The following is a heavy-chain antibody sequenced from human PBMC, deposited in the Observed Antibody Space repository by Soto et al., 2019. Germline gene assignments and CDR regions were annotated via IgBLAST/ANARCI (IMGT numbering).Heavy chain of an antibody. J-gene: IGHJ4*02. Sequence: QVQLQESGPGLVKPSQTLSLTCTVSGGSISSGNYYWSWIRQPPGKGLEWIGFISYSGSTYYNASLKSRFTISVDTSKDQFSLNLSFVTAADTAGYYCATMGTPATGLYYFDYWGQGTLVTVSS. CDR2: ISYSGST. V-gene: IGHV4-30-4*01. D-gene: IGHD1-7*01. CDR3: ATMGTPATGLYYFDY. CDR1: GGSISSGNYY.